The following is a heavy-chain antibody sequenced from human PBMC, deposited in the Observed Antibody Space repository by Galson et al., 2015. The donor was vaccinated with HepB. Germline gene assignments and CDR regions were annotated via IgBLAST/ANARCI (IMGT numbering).Heavy chain of an antibody. CDR3: AHALMTFGGVIFDAFDI. Sequence: SLRLSCAASGFTFSTYAIQWVRQAPGKGLEWVAVISNDGTNKYYADSVKSRLTITKDAAKSQVVLTMTNVDPVDTATYFCAHALMTFGGVIFDAFDIWGQGTMVTVSS. CDR2: ISNDGTNK. CDR1: GFTFSTYA. J-gene: IGHJ3*02. V-gene: IGHV3-30*14. D-gene: IGHD3-16*01.